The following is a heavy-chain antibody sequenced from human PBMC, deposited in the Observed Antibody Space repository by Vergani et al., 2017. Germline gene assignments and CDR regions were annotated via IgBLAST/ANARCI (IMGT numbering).Heavy chain of an antibody. J-gene: IGHJ6*02. Sequence: EVQLLESGGGLVQPGGSLRLSCAASGFTFSSYAMSWVRQAPGKGLEWVSAISGSGGSTYYADSVKGRFTISRDNSKNTLYLQMNSLRAEDTAVYYCASHSRDIVVVPAAPAFRYYYYGMDVWGQGTTVTVSS. CDR1: GFTFSSYA. V-gene: IGHV3-23*01. CDR3: ASHSRDIVVVPAAPAFRYYYYGMDV. CDR2: ISGSGGST. D-gene: IGHD2-2*01.